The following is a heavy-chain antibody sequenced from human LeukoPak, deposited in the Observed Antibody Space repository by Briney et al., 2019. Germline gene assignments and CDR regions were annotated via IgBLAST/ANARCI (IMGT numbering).Heavy chain of an antibody. Sequence: GGSLRLSCAASGFTFSSYSMNWVRQAPGKGLEWVSSISSSSSYIYYADSVKGRFTISRDNAKNSLYLQMNSLRAEDTAVYYCARHYDILTGYPSFDYWGQGTLVTVSS. D-gene: IGHD3-9*01. CDR2: ISSSSSYI. J-gene: IGHJ4*02. CDR3: ARHYDILTGYPSFDY. V-gene: IGHV3-21*01. CDR1: GFTFSSYS.